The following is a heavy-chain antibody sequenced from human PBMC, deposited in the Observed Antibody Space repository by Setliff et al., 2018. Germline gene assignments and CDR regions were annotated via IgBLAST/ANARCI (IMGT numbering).Heavy chain of an antibody. CDR1: GGSITSGSYY. D-gene: IGHD1-26*01. J-gene: IGHJ4*02. V-gene: IGHV4-61*02. CDR3: ARDNTIVGATDY. Sequence: SQTLSLTCAVSGGSITSGSYYWSWVRQPAGEGLEWTGRLHTSGTTVYNPSLKGRVTISADTSTNHFSLKLTSVTAADTAVYYCARDNTIVGATDYWGQGALVTVSS. CDR2: LHTSGTT.